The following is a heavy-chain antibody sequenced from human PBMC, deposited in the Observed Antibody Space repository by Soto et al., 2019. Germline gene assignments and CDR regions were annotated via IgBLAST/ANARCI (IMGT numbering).Heavy chain of an antibody. CDR3: AKDPVPVRSSWYVDY. CDR2: ISGSGGST. V-gene: IGHV3-23*01. Sequence: GALRLACSASGFAFITDAVGSVRQAPGKGLEWVSAISGSGGSTYYADSVKGRFTISRDNSKNTLYLQMNSLRAEDTAVYYCAKDPVPVRSSWYVDYWGQGTLVTVSS. J-gene: IGHJ4*02. D-gene: IGHD6-13*01. CDR1: GFAFITDA.